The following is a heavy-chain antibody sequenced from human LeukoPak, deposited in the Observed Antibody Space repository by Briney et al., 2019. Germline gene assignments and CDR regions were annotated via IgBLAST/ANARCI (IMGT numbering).Heavy chain of an antibody. J-gene: IGHJ4*02. D-gene: IGHD6-19*01. V-gene: IGHV4-39*02. Sequence: GSLRLSCAASGFTFSSYAMSWIRQPPGKGLEWIGSIYYSGSTYYNPSLKSRVTISVDTSKNQFSLKLSSVTAADTAVYYCAREGQGEQWLDGGADYWGQGTLVTVSS. CDR3: AREGQGEQWLDGGADY. CDR2: IYYSGST. CDR1: GFTFSSYA.